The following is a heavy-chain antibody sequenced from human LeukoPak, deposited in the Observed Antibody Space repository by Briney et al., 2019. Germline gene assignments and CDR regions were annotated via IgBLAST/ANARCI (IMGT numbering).Heavy chain of an antibody. CDR2: ISGSGGST. CDR1: GFSFSDYY. J-gene: IGHJ4*02. V-gene: IGHV3-23*01. D-gene: IGHD3-10*01. Sequence: GGSLRLSCVACGFSFSDYYMSWIRQAPGRGLEWVSAISGSGGSTYYADSVKGRFTISRDNSKNTLYLQMNSLRAEDTAVYYCAKGVPLGHFDYWGQGTLVTVSS. CDR3: AKGVPLGHFDY.